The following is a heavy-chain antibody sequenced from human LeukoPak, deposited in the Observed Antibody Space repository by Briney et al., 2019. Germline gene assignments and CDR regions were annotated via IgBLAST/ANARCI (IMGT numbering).Heavy chain of an antibody. CDR1: GYSVTSYW. CDR3: ARTLYSNYVLRAIDY. V-gene: IGHV5-51*01. J-gene: IGHJ4*02. CDR2: IYPGDSDT. Sequence: GESPKISCTGSGYSVTSYWIGWVRQMPGKGLEWMGIIYPGDSDTRYRPSFQGHVTISADKSISTAYLQWSSLKASDTAMYYCARTLYSNYVLRAIDYWGQGTLVTVSS. D-gene: IGHD4-4*01.